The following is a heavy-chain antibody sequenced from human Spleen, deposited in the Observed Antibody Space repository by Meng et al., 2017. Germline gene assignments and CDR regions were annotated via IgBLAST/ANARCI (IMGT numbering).Heavy chain of an antibody. Sequence: GGSLRLSCAVSGYSITGSYYWGWIRQPPGKGLEWVSSVSSSSSYIYYADSVKGRFTISRDNAKNSLYLQMNSLRAEDTAVFYCARDPGYSYEPPYFDYWGQGTLVTVSS. D-gene: IGHD5-18*01. CDR1: GYSITGSYY. V-gene: IGHV3-21*01. CDR2: VSSSSSYI. J-gene: IGHJ4*02. CDR3: ARDPGYSYEPPYFDY.